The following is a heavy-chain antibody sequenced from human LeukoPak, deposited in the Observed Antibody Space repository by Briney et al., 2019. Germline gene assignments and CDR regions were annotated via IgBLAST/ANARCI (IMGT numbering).Heavy chain of an antibody. CDR3: ARAPGDGWFDP. J-gene: IGHJ5*02. V-gene: IGHV3-7*01. Sequence: GGSLRLSCAASGFTFSSYWMSWVRQAPGKGLEWVASIKQDGSEKYYVDSVKGRFTISRDNAKNSLYLQMNSLRAEDTALYYCARAPGDGWFDPWGQGTLVTVSS. CDR1: GFTFSSYW. CDR2: IKQDGSEK. D-gene: IGHD2-21*01.